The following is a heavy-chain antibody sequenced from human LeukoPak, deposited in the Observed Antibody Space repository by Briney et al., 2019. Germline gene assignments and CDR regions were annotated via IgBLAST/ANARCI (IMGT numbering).Heavy chain of an antibody. CDR3: ARVTPDYYDSSGLAPYYYYYMDV. J-gene: IGHJ6*03. CDR1: GYSFTSYW. CDR2: IYPGDSDT. Sequence: GESLKTSCKGSGYSFTSYWIGWVRQMPGKGLEWMGIIYPGDSDTRYSPSFQGQVTISADKSISTAYLQWSSLKASDTAMYYCARVTPDYYDSSGLAPYYYYYMDVWGKGTTVTVSS. D-gene: IGHD3-22*01. V-gene: IGHV5-51*01.